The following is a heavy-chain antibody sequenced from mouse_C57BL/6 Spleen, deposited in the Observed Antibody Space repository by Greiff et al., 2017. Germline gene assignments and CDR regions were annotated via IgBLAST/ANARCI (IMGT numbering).Heavy chain of an antibody. D-gene: IGHD1-2*01. CDR3: AREAITTRRDWYFDV. Sequence: VQLQQPGTELVKPGASVKLSCKASGYTFTSYWMHWVKQRPGQGLEWIGNINPSNGGTNYNEKFKSKATLTVDKSSSTAYMQLSSLTSEDSAVYYCAREAITTRRDWYFDVWGTGTTVTVSS. J-gene: IGHJ1*03. CDR2: INPSNGGT. CDR1: GYTFTSYW. V-gene: IGHV1-53*01.